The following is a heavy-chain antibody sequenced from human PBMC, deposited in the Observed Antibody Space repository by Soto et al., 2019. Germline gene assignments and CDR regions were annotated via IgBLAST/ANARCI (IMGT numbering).Heavy chain of an antibody. V-gene: IGHV3-73*02. CDR1: GFTFSGSA. CDR3: TSSLGGGDSH. D-gene: IGHD2-21*02. J-gene: IGHJ4*02. Sequence: EVQLVESGGGLVQPGGSLKLSCAASGFTFSGSAMHWVRQASGKGLEWVGRIRSKANSYATAYAASVKGRFTISRDDSKNTAYLQMTSLKTEDTAVYYCTSSLGGGDSHWGQGTLVTVSS. CDR2: IRSKANSYAT.